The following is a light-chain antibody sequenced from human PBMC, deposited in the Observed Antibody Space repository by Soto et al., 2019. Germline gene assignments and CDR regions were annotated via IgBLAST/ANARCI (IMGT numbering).Light chain of an antibody. Sequence: DIQMTQSPSTLSGSVGDRVTITCRASQTISSWLAWYQQKPGKAPELLIYKASTLKSGVPSRFSGCGSGTACNLTVSSLPPEDFAAYYGQQSYRTAGAFGRGNKVEI. CDR1: QTISSW. CDR3: QQSYRTAGA. V-gene: IGKV1-5*03. CDR2: KAS. J-gene: IGKJ4*02.